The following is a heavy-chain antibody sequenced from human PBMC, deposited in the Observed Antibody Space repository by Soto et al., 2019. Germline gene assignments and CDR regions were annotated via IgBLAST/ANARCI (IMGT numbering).Heavy chain of an antibody. Sequence: ASVKVSCKASGYTFTCYDINWVRQATGQGLEWMGWMNPNSGNTGYAQKFQGRVTMTRNTSISTAYMELSSLRSEDTAVYYCARGVVVVVAARVYYYMDVWGKGTTVTVSS. D-gene: IGHD2-15*01. CDR1: GYTFTCYD. J-gene: IGHJ6*03. CDR2: MNPNSGNT. V-gene: IGHV1-8*01. CDR3: ARGVVVVVAARVYYYMDV.